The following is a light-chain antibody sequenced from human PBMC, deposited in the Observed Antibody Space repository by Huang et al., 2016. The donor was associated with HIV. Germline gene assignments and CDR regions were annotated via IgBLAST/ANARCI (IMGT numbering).Light chain of an antibody. CDR2: GVS. J-gene: IGKJ3*01. V-gene: IGKV3-20*01. CDR3: QHYGSSPFT. Sequence: DIVLTQSPGTLSLSPGERATLSCRASQSVSSSYLGWYQQKPGQAPRLLIYGVSSRASGIPYRFSGSGSGTDFTLTISRLEPEDFAVYYCQHYGSSPFTFGPGTKVDIK. CDR1: QSVSSSY.